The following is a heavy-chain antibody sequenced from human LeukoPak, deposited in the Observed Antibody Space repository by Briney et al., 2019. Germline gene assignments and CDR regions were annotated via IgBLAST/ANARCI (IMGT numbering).Heavy chain of an antibody. CDR2: INADGRSI. CDR3: ARDYYDPWTGSRDAYDI. Sequence: GGSLRLSCAASGFTLSSYWMHWVRQAPGKGLVWVSRINADGRSISYGDSVKGRFTISRDSAKNTLYLQMNSLRAEDSAVYYCARDYYDPWTGSRDAYDIWGQGTMVTVSS. V-gene: IGHV3-74*01. D-gene: IGHD3-3*01. CDR1: GFTLSSYW. J-gene: IGHJ3*02.